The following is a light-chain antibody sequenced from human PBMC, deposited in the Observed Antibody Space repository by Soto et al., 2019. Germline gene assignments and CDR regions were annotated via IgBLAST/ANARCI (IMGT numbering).Light chain of an antibody. V-gene: IGKV3D-20*02. CDR1: QSVSRKY. CDR2: DAF. J-gene: IGKJ5*01. CDR3: QQRHNSTIT. Sequence: EIVFVQSPGTLSLSQGERSTLSARASQSVSRKYLQWYRPRLGKAPRVXIYDAFRRAPGIRAVFISGGAGTACTRPIRSLQPEDVRVDYCQQRHNSTITFGQGPRLEIK.